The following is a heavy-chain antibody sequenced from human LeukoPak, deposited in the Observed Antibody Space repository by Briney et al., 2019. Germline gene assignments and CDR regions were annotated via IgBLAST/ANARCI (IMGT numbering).Heavy chain of an antibody. Sequence: GGSLRLSCAASGFTFSSYAMSWVRQAPGKGLEWVSAISGSGFTYYADSVKGRFTISRDNSKNTLYLQMNSLRAEDTAVYYCANTALWFGELYYWGQGTLVTVSS. J-gene: IGHJ4*02. CDR3: ANTALWFGELYY. CDR2: ISGSGFT. CDR1: GFTFSSYA. D-gene: IGHD3-10*01. V-gene: IGHV3-23*01.